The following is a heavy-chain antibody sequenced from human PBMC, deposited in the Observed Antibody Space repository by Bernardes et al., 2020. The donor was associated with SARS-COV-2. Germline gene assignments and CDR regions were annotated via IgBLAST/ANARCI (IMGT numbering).Heavy chain of an antibody. J-gene: IGHJ4*02. V-gene: IGHV3-48*01. CDR3: ARVRAGRQWQLESSSPFDS. Sequence: GSLRLSCAASGFSFSTYSMNWVRQAPGKGLEWVSYISSSGYSIYYADSVRGRFTISRDNAKNSLYLQMNSLRAEDTAVYYCARVRAGRQWQLESSSPFDSWGQGTLVPVSS. D-gene: IGHD1-26*01. CDR1: GFSFSTYS. CDR2: ISSSGYSI.